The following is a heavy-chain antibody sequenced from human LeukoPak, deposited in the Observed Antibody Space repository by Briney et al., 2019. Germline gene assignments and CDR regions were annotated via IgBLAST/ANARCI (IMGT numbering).Heavy chain of an antibody. Sequence: PSETLSLTCTVSGGSISSGGYYWSWIRQHPGKGLEWIGYIYYSGSTYYNPSLKSRVTISVDTSKNQFSLKLSSVTAADTAVYYCARRGSGAPFDYWGQGALVTVSS. CDR2: IYYSGST. CDR3: ARRGSGAPFDY. CDR1: GGSISSGGYY. V-gene: IGHV4-31*03. D-gene: IGHD3-16*01. J-gene: IGHJ4*02.